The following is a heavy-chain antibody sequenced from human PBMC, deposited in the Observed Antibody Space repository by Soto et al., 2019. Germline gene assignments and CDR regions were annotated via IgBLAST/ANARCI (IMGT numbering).Heavy chain of an antibody. D-gene: IGHD2-8*01. Sequence: GGSLRLSCTSSGFTFGDYAMSLFRQAPGKGLEWVGFIRSKAYGGTTEYAASVKGRFTIPRDDSKSIAYLQMNSLKTEDTAVYYCTRYCTNGVCYPYYYGMDVWGQGTTVTVSS. CDR1: GFTFGDYA. CDR2: IRSKAYGGTT. J-gene: IGHJ6*02. V-gene: IGHV3-49*03. CDR3: TRYCTNGVCYPYYYGMDV.